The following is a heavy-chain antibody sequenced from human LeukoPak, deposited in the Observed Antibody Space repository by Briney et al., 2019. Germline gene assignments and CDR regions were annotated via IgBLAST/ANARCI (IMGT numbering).Heavy chain of an antibody. V-gene: IGHV1-2*02. Sequence: GASVKVSCKASGYTFTGYYIHWVRQAPGQGLEWMGWINTNSGGTHYAQKFQGRVTMTRDTSINTAYMELSWLTSDDTAVYYCASHITMGRGVLDNWGQGTLVTVSS. CDR1: GYTFTGYY. J-gene: IGHJ4*02. CDR3: ASHITMGRGVLDN. D-gene: IGHD3-10*01. CDR2: INTNSGGT.